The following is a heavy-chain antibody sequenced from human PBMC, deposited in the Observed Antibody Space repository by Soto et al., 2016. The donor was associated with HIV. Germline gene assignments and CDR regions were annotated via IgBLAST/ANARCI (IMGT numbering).Heavy chain of an antibody. V-gene: IGHV3-23*01. CDR2: VSGSGNST. CDR1: RFTFYNYA. J-gene: IGHJ4*02. CDR3: AKERQTSGSYYFDN. Sequence: EVQLLESGGGLVQPGGSLRLSCAASRFTFYNYAMSWVRQAPGKGLEWVSTVSGSGNSTYYTDSVKGRFSISRDNSKNTMSLQMNSLRADDTAVYYCAKERQTSGSYYFDNWGQGPWSPSPQ. D-gene: IGHD3-10*01.